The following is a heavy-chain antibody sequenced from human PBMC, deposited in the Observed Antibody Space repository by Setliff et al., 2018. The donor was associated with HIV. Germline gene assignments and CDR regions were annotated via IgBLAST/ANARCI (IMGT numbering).Heavy chain of an antibody. J-gene: IGHJ4*02. D-gene: IGHD6-19*01. CDR3: ARHVYSSGWGYVYHLDS. Sequence: SETLSLTCTVSGGSISNYYWSWIRQPPGKGLEWIGYIYASGSTNYSPSLKSRVTISVDTSKNQSSLKLKSVTAADTAVYFCARHVYSSGWGYVYHLDSWGQGTLVTVS. V-gene: IGHV4-59*08. CDR2: IYASGST. CDR1: GGSISNYY.